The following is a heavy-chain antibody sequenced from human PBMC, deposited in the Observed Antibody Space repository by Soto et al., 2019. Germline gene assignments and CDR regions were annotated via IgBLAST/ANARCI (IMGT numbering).Heavy chain of an antibody. J-gene: IGHJ6*02. CDR1: GYSFTSYW. Sequence: PGESLKISCKGSGYSFTSYWISWVRQMPGKGLEWMGRIDPSDSYTNYSPSFQGHVTISADKSISTAYLQWSSLKASDTAMYYCARDYGDYRDYYSGMDVWGQGTTVTVS. CDR3: ARDYGDYRDYYSGMDV. V-gene: IGHV5-10-1*01. D-gene: IGHD4-17*01. CDR2: IDPSDSYT.